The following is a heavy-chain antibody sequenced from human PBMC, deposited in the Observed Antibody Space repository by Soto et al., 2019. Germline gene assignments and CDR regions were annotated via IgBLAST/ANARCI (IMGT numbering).Heavy chain of an antibody. V-gene: IGHV3-11*01. CDR3: ATALMPHCSSSSCYSADAFDI. D-gene: IGHD2-2*01. CDR1: GFTFSDYY. Sequence: GGSLRLSCAASGFTFSDYYMSWIRQAPGKGLEWVSYISSSGSTIYYADSVKGRFTISRDNAKNSLYLQMNSLRAEETAVYSCATALMPHCSSSSCYSADAFDIWGQGTMVTVSS. J-gene: IGHJ3*02. CDR2: ISSSGSTI.